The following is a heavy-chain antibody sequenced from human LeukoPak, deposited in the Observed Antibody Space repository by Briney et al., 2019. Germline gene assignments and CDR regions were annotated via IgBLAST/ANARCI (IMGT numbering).Heavy chain of an antibody. CDR1: GDSISSSNW. D-gene: IGHD3-22*01. V-gene: IGHV4-4*02. CDR2: IYHSGST. CDR3: ARHGLITMISWFDP. Sequence: SGTLSLTCAVSGDSISSSNWWSWVRQPPGKGLEWIGEIYHSGSTNYNPSLKSRVTISVDTSKNQFSLKLSSVTAADTAVYYCARHGLITMISWFDPWGQGTLVTVSS. J-gene: IGHJ5*02.